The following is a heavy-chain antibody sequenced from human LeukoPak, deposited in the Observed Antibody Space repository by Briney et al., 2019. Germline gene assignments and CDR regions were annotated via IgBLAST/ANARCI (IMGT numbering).Heavy chain of an antibody. Sequence: GASVKVSCKASGGTFSGYVFSWVRQAPGQGLEWLGGINPISGTPNYAQKLQGRVTITTDTSTSTAYMDLSGLRSGDTAMCYCAIQGVGAPGSFDIWGQGTMVTVSS. CDR3: AIQGVGAPGSFDI. V-gene: IGHV1-69*05. D-gene: IGHD1-26*01. CDR1: GGTFSGYV. CDR2: INPISGTP. J-gene: IGHJ3*02.